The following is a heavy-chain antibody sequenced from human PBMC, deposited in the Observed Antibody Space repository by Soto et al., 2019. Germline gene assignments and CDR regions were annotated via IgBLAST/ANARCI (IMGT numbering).Heavy chain of an antibody. CDR3: AREVNVVALSDAFDI. D-gene: IGHD2-8*01. Sequence: PSETLSLTCTVSGGSISSGDYYWSWIRQPPGKGLEWIGYIYYSGSTYYNPSLKSRVTISLDTSKNRFSLDMYSVTAADTAVYYCAREVNVVALSDAFDIWGQGTMVTVSS. J-gene: IGHJ3*02. CDR2: IYYSGST. CDR1: GGSISSGDYY. V-gene: IGHV4-30-4*01.